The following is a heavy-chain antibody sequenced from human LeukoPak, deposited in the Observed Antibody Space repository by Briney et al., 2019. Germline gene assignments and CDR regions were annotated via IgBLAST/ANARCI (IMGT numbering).Heavy chain of an antibody. CDR3: VLYDHEWLENPTAPFDY. CDR2: IYYSGST. V-gene: IGHV4-39*01. Sequence: SETLSLTCTVSGGSISSSSYYWGWIRQPPGKGLEWIGSIYYSGSTYYNPSLKSRVTISVDTSKNQFSLKLSSVTAADTAEYYCVLYDHEWLENPTAPFDYWGQGTLVTVSS. CDR1: GGSISSSSYY. J-gene: IGHJ4*02. D-gene: IGHD6-19*01.